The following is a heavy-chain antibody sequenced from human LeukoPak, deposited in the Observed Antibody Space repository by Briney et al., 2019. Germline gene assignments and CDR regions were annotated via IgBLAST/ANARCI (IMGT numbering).Heavy chain of an antibody. J-gene: IGHJ1*01. Sequence: SVKVSCKASGGTFSSYAISWVRQAPGQGLEWMGKIIPILGIANYAQKFQGRVTITADKSTSTAYMELSSLRSEDTAVYYCARSTRSHYYDSSGYYLWYFQHWGQGTLVTVSS. CDR3: ARSTRSHYYDSSGYYLWYFQH. D-gene: IGHD3-22*01. V-gene: IGHV1-69*04. CDR1: GGTFSSYA. CDR2: IIPILGIA.